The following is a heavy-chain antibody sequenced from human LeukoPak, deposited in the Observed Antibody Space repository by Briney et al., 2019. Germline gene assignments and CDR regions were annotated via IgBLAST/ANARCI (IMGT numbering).Heavy chain of an antibody. Sequence: SETLSLTCALSGVSVNDYDWSWIRQSPEKGLEWIGEVSPGGYTTYNPSLKSRVIISEDTSENQLSLNVRSVTAADTALYYCARIRCGRGQDICYNHGAQGSLVTVSS. CDR2: VSPGGYT. CDR1: GVSVNDYD. V-gene: IGHV4-34*01. CDR3: ARIRCGRGQDICYNH. J-gene: IGHJ4*02. D-gene: IGHD2-21*01.